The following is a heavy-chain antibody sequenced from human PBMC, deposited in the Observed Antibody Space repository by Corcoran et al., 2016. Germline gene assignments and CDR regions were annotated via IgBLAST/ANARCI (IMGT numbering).Heavy chain of an antibody. Sequence: QLQLQESGPGLVKPSETLSLICTVSGGSISSSDYYWGWIRQPPGKGLEWIGNIFYSGSTYYNPSLKSRVTISVDSSKNQFPLKLSSVTAADTAVYYCARRRGGVAVAGPDLDYWGQGTLVIVSS. CDR2: IFYSGST. V-gene: IGHV4-39*01. J-gene: IGHJ4*02. D-gene: IGHD6-19*01. CDR1: GGSISSSDYY. CDR3: ARRRGGVAVAGPDLDY.